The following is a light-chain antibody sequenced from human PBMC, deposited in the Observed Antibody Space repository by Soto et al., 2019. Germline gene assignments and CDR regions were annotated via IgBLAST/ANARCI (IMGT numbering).Light chain of an antibody. CDR3: KSYAGSNTYV. CDR1: KSDIGVYDF. Sequence: QSVLTQPPSASGSPGQSVTISCTGTKSDIGVYDFVSWYQHHPGKAPRLIIYEVVQRPSGVPDRFSGSKSGNTASPTVSGLQAADEADYFCKSYAGSNTYVFGSGTRSPS. J-gene: IGLJ1*01. CDR2: EVV. V-gene: IGLV2-8*01.